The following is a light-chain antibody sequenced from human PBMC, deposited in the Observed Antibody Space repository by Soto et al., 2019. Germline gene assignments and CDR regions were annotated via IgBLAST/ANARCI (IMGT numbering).Light chain of an antibody. CDR2: GSS. J-gene: IGKJ1*01. CDR3: QQYNNWPWT. Sequence: EIVMTQSPATLSVSPGERVTLSCRASQRVSNNVAWYQQKPGQAPRLLIYGSSTRATGIPARFSGSGSGTEFTLTISGLQSEDFAVFHCQQYNNWPWTFGQGTRVEIK. CDR1: QRVSNN. V-gene: IGKV3-15*01.